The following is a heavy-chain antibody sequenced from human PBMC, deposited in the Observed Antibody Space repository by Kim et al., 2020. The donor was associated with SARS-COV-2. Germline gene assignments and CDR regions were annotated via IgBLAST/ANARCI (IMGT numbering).Heavy chain of an antibody. J-gene: IGHJ4*02. Sequence: SETLSLTCAVSGDSISSSNYWSWVRRAPGKGLEWIGEIYYSGNTNYNPSLKSLVTISVDKSKNHFSLKLTSVTAADTAVYYCASAISRTIDYWGQGILVTVSS. V-gene: IGHV4-4*02. CDR3: ASAISRTIDY. CDR2: IYYSGNT. CDR1: GDSISSSNY. D-gene: IGHD1-1*01.